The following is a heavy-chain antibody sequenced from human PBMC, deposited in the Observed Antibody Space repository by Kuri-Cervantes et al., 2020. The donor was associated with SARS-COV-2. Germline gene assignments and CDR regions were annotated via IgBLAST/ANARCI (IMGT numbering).Heavy chain of an antibody. D-gene: IGHD6-13*01. J-gene: IGHJ6*02. Sequence: LRLSCAASGFTFSGYAMSWVRQAPGKGLEWIGSIYYSGSTYYNPSLKSRVTISVDTSKNQFSLKLSSVTAADSAVYYCATLPEGPGSSSWYYGYYYYGMDVWGQGTTVTVSS. V-gene: IGHV4-30-2*03. CDR2: IYYSGST. CDR1: GFTFSGYA. CDR3: ATLPEGPGSSSWYYGYYYYGMDV.